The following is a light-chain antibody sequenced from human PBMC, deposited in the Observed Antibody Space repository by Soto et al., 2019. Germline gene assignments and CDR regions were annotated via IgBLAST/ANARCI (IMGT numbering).Light chain of an antibody. CDR2: GAS. V-gene: IGKV3-15*01. CDR1: QSVSSN. Sequence: EIVLTQSPGTLSLSPGDGATLSCRASQSVSSNLAWYQQKPGQAPRLLFYGASTRATGIPVRFSASGSGTEFTLTISSLQSEDFAVYYCQQYNDWPRGYTFGQGTKLEIK. CDR3: QQYNDWPRGYT. J-gene: IGKJ2*01.